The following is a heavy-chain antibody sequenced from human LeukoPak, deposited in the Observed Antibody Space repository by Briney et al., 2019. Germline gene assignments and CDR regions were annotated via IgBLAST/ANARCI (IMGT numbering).Heavy chain of an antibody. V-gene: IGHV3-30*19. CDR2: ISYDGSNK. D-gene: IGHD3-22*01. CDR1: GFTFSSYG. J-gene: IGHJ3*02. Sequence: GGSLRLSCAASGFTFSSYGMHWVRQAPGKGLEWVAVISYDGSNKYYADSVKGRFTISRDNSKNTLYLQMNSLRAEDTAVYYCARERWDYYDSSGYNSDAFDIWGQGTMVTVSS. CDR3: ARERWDYYDSSGYNSDAFDI.